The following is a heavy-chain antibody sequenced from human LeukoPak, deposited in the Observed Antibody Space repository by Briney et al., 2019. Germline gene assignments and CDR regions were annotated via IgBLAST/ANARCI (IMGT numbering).Heavy chain of an antibody. D-gene: IGHD3-9*01. CDR2: TSGSSGST. J-gene: IGHJ4*02. V-gene: IGHV3-23*01. CDR3: AKDYDTLTGYYSLIDY. Sequence: GGSLRLSCAASGFTFSSYAMSWVRQALGKGLEWVSVTSGSSGSTSYADSVKGRFTVSRDNSKNMLYLQMNSLRAEDTAVYYCAKDYDTLTGYYSLIDYWGQGTLVTVSS. CDR1: GFTFSSYA.